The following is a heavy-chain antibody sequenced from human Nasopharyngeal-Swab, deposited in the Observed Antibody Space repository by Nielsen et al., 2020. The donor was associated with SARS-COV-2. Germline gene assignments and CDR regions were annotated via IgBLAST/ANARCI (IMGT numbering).Heavy chain of an antibody. CDR3: ARGRRSFPTYY. CDR1: GFTFSSYW. D-gene: IGHD1-1*01. V-gene: IGHV3-74*01. CDR2: INSDGSST. Sequence: GESLKISCAASGFTFSSYWMHWVRQAPGKGLAWVSRINSDGSSTSYADSVKGRFTISRDNAKNTLYLQMNSLRAEDTAVYYCARGRRSFPTYYWGQGTLVTVSS. J-gene: IGHJ4*02.